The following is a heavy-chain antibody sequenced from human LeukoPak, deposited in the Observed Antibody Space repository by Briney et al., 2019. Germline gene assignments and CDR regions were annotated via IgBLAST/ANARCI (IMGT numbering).Heavy chain of an antibody. Sequence: PGGSLRLSCAASGFTFSSYWMHWVRQAPGKGLVWVSRINSDGSSTSYADSVKGRFTISRGNAKNTLYLQMNSLRAEDTAVYYCATRYCSGGSCPWGQGTLVTVSS. CDR3: ATRYCSGGSCP. V-gene: IGHV3-74*01. J-gene: IGHJ5*02. D-gene: IGHD2-15*01. CDR1: GFTFSSYW. CDR2: INSDGSST.